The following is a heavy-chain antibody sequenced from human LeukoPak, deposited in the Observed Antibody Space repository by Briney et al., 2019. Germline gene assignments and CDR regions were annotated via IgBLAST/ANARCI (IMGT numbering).Heavy chain of an antibody. J-gene: IGHJ4*02. CDR2: ISGGGGST. CDR1: GFTFTSYS. Sequence: GGSLRLSCAASGFTFTSYSMNWVRQAPGKGLEWVSTISGGGGSTYYADSVKGRFTISRDNSKNALYLQVNSLRAEDTAVYYCAKGGKWDVTPFDYWGQGTLVTVS. D-gene: IGHD1-26*01. CDR3: AKGGKWDVTPFDY. V-gene: IGHV3-23*01.